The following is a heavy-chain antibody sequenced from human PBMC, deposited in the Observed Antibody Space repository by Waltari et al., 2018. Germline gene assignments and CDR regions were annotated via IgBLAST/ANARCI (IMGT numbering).Heavy chain of an antibody. CDR1: ENTFTDYH. D-gene: IGHD6-19*01. CDR2: FNPNSGGT. J-gene: IGHJ4*02. CDR3: ARAPVYTSGWYYFNY. Sequence: QVHLVQSGAEVKKPGASVTVSFKASENTFTDYHIHWVRQAPGQGLEWMGWFNPNSGGTNFAQKFQGRVSMTRDTSITTAYLELSRLRSDDTAFYYCARAPVYTSGWYYFNYWGQGSLVTVSS. V-gene: IGHV1-2*02.